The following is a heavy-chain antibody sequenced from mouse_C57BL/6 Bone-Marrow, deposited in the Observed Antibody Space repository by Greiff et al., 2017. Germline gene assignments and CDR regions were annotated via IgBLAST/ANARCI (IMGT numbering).Heavy chain of an antibody. CDR3: ARDDGLGNCDYYAMDD. V-gene: IGHV1-80*01. Sequence: QVQLQQSGAELVKPGASVKISCKASGYAFSSYWMNWVKQRPGKGLEWIGQIYPGDGDTNYNGKFKGKATLTADKSSSTAYMQLSSLTSEDSAVXFCARDDGLGNCDYYAMDDWGQGTSVTVSS. CDR2: IYPGDGDT. CDR1: GYAFSSYW. J-gene: IGHJ4*01. D-gene: IGHD2-1*01.